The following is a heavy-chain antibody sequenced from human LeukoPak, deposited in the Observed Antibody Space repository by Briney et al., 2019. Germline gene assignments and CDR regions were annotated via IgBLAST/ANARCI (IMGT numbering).Heavy chain of an antibody. D-gene: IGHD2-15*01. J-gene: IGHJ4*02. CDR1: GFTFSSYS. Sequence: GGSLRLSCAASGFTFSSYSMNWVRQAPGKGLEWVSYISSSSSTIYYADSVKGRFTISRDNAKNSLYLQMNSLRDEDTAVYYCARDCSGGSCYLGYNFDYWGQGTLVTVSS. CDR3: ARDCSGGSCYLGYNFDY. V-gene: IGHV3-48*02. CDR2: ISSSSSTI.